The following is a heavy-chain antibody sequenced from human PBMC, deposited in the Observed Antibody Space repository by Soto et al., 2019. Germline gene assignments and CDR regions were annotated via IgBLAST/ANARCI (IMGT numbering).Heavy chain of an antibody. CDR3: ARDGGTAMVLDP. V-gene: IGHV1-46*01. Sequence: GASVKVSCKASGGTFSSYAISWVRQAPGQGLEWMGIINPSGGSTSHAQKFQGRVTMTRDTSTSTVYMELSSLRSEDTAVYYCARDGGTAMVLDPWGQGILVTVSS. D-gene: IGHD5-18*01. J-gene: IGHJ5*02. CDR2: INPSGGST. CDR1: GGTFSSYA.